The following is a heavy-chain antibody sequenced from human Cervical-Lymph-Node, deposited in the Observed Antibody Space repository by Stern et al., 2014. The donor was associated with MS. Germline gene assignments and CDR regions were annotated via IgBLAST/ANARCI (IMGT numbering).Heavy chain of an antibody. D-gene: IGHD3-9*01. CDR3: ARSSVPYDILTGYLFDY. J-gene: IGHJ4*02. CDR1: GGTFSSYA. CDR2: IIPIFGTA. Sequence: VQLVESGAEVKKPGSSGKVSCKASGGTFSSYAISWVRQAPGQGLEWMGGIIPIFGTANYEQKFQGRVTITADESTSTAYMELSSLRSEDTAVYYCARSSVPYDILTGYLFDYWGQGTLVTVSS. V-gene: IGHV1-69*01.